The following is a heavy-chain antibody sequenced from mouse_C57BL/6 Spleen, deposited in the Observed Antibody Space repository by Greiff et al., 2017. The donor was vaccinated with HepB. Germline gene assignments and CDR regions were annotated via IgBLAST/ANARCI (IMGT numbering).Heavy chain of an antibody. CDR3: ARDAVTTVVATGDYAMDY. V-gene: IGHV1-82*01. D-gene: IGHD1-1*01. CDR1: GYAFSSSW. Sequence: VQLQQSGPELVKPGASVKISCKASGYAFSSSWMNWVKQRPGKGLEWIGRIYPGDGDTNYNGKFKGKATLTADKSSSTAYMQLSSLTSEDSAVYFCARDAVTTVVATGDYAMDYWGQGTSVTVSS. J-gene: IGHJ4*01. CDR2: IYPGDGDT.